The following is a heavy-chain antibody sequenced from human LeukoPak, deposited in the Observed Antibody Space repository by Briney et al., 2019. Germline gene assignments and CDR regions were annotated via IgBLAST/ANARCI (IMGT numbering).Heavy chain of an antibody. J-gene: IGHJ5*02. D-gene: IGHD2-8*01. V-gene: IGHV3-23*01. CDR3: AKETGNGRTNWFDP. Sequence: GGSLRLPCAASGFTFSSHAMTWVRQAPGKGLEGVSTISGSGSSTYYADSVKGRFTISRDKSKNTLYLQMNSLRAEDTAVYYCAKETGNGRTNWFDPWGQGTLVTVSS. CDR2: ISGSGSST. CDR1: GFTFSSHA.